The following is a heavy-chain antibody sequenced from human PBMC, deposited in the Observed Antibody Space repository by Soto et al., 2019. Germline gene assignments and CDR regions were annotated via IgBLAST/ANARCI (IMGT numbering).Heavy chain of an antibody. V-gene: IGHV3-30*18. J-gene: IGHJ4*02. CDR1: GFTFSSYG. CDR2: ISYDGSNK. D-gene: IGHD6-13*01. CDR3: AKAPRIAAAGPPLDY. Sequence: LRLSCAASGFTFSSYGMHWVRQAPGKGLEWVAVISYDGSNKYYADSVKGRFTISRDNSKNTLYLQMNSLRAEDTAVYYCAKAPRIAAAGPPLDYWGQGTLVTVSS.